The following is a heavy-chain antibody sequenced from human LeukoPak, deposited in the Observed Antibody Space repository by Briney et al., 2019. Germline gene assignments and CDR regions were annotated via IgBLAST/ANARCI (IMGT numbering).Heavy chain of an antibody. V-gene: IGHV4-34*01. CDR3: ARMGDSYGYRGFDY. CDR2: INHSGST. CDR1: GGSFSGYY. D-gene: IGHD5-18*01. Sequence: PSETLSLTCAVYGGSFSGYYWSWIRQPPGKGLEWIGEINHSGSTNYNPSLKSRVTISVDTSKNQFSLKLSPVTAADTAVYYCARMGDSYGYRGFDYWGQGTLVTVSS. J-gene: IGHJ4*02.